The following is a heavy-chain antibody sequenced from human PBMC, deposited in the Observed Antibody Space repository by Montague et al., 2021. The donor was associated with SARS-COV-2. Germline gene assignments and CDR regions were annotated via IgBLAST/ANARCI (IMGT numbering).Heavy chain of an antibody. CDR1: GGSISSYY. CDR2: IYYSGST. CDR3: AGTYYDFWSGFIHYYYMDV. V-gene: IGHV4-59*01. J-gene: IGHJ6*03. Sequence: SETLSLTCTVSGGSISSYYWSWIRQPPGKGLEWIGYIYYSGSTNYNPSLKSRVTISVDTSKNQFSLKLNSVTAADTAVYYCAGTYYDFWSGFIHYYYMDVWGKGTTVTVSS. D-gene: IGHD3-3*01.